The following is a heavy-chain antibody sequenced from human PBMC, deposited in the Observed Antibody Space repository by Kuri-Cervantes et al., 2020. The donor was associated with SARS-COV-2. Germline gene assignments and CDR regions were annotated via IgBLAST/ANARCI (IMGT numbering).Heavy chain of an antibody. CDR2: ISSSSSYI. D-gene: IGHD2-21*01. J-gene: IGHJ3*02. Sequence: GGSLRLSCAASGFTFSSYSMNWVRQAPGKGLEWVSSISSSSSYIYYADSVKGRFTISRDNAKNSLYLQMNSPRVEDTAVYYCARDRVIETNDAFDIWGQGTMVTVSS. V-gene: IGHV3-21*01. CDR1: GFTFSSYS. CDR3: ARDRVIETNDAFDI.